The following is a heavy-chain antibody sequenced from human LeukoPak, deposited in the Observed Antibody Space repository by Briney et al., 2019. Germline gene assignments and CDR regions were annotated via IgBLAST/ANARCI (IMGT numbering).Heavy chain of an antibody. CDR1: GGSISSSNYY. D-gene: IGHD3-16*01. CDR2: CYYSGST. V-gene: IGHV4-39*01. CDR3: ARHVGGVDYFDY. Sequence: ASETLSLTCTVSGGSISSSNYYWGWIRQPPGKGLQWIGSCYYSGSTFYSPSLKSRVTISVDTSKKQFSLKLSSVTAADTAVYYCARHVGGVDYFDYWGQGTLVTVSS. J-gene: IGHJ4*02.